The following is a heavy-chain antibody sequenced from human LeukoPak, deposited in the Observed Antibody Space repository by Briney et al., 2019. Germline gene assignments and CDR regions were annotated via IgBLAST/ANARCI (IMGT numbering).Heavy chain of an antibody. J-gene: IGHJ4*02. CDR2: INHSGST. CDR1: GGSFSGYY. D-gene: IGHD5-12*01. Sequence: SETLSLTCAVYGGSFSGYYWSWLRQPPGKGLEWLGEINHSGSTNYNPSLKSRVTISVDTSKNQFSLKLSSVTAADTAVHYCARGVSGYDWAKYYFDYRGQGTLVTVSS. CDR3: ARGVSGYDWAKYYFDY. V-gene: IGHV4-34*01.